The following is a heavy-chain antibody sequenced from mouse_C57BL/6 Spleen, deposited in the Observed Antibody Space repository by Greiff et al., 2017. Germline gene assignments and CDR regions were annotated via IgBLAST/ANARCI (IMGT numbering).Heavy chain of an antibody. CDR1: GYTFTSYW. CDR3: ARRGYYSNYNYAMDY. V-gene: IGHV1-55*01. Sequence: QVQLQQPGAELVKPGASVKMSCKASGYTFTSYWITWVKQRPGQGLEWIGDIYPGSGSTNYNEKFKSKATLTVDTSSSTAYMQLSSLTSEDSAVYYCARRGYYSNYNYAMDYWGQGTSGTVSS. CDR2: IYPGSGST. J-gene: IGHJ4*01. D-gene: IGHD2-5*01.